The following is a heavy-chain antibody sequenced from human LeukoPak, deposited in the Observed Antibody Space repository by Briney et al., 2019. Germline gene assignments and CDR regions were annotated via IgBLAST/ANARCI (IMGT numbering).Heavy chain of an antibody. Sequence: SETLSLTCAVYGGSFSGYYWSWIRQPSGKGLEWIGEINHSGSTNYNPSLKSRVTISVDTSKNQFSLKLSSVTAADTAVYYCGRRWLSNGYFDYWGQGTLVTVSS. D-gene: IGHD6-19*01. CDR2: INHSGST. V-gene: IGHV4-34*01. J-gene: IGHJ4*02. CDR1: GGSFSGYY. CDR3: GRRWLSNGYFDY.